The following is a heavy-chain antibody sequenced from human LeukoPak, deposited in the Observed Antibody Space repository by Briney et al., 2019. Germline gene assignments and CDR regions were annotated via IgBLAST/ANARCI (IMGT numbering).Heavy chain of an antibody. D-gene: IGHD2-8*01. Sequence: GESLKISCKGSGYSFTSYWIDWVRQMPGKGLEWMGIIYPDDSDTRYSPSFEGQVIISVDKSISTAYLQWSSLKASDTATYYCARHGHCTNGVCYSNYYYYMDVWGKGTTVTVSS. CDR1: GYSFTSYW. CDR2: IYPDDSDT. V-gene: IGHV5-51*01. J-gene: IGHJ6*03. CDR3: ARHGHCTNGVCYSNYYYYMDV.